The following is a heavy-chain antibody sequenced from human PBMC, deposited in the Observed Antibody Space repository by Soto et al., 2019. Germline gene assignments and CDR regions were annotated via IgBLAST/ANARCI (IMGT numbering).Heavy chain of an antibody. CDR3: ARGPFEIVVVAAKDAFDI. V-gene: IGHV1-2*04. Sequence: QVQLVQSGAEVKKPGASVKVSCKASGYTFTGYYMHWVRQAPGQGLEWMGWINPNSGGTNYAQKFQGWVTMTRDTSISTAYMELSRLSSDDTAVYYCARGPFEIVVVAAKDAFDIWGQGTMVTVSS. CDR1: GYTFTGYY. CDR2: INPNSGGT. D-gene: IGHD2-15*01. J-gene: IGHJ3*02.